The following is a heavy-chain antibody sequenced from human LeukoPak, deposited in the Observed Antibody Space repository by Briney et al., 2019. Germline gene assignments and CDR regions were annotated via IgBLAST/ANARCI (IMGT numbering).Heavy chain of an antibody. V-gene: IGHV3-30-3*01. CDR3: ARSNPGEYTLHLIDS. J-gene: IGHJ4*02. CDR2: ISHDGNNK. D-gene: IGHD4-17*01. CDR1: GFTFSSDA. Sequence: GGSLRLSCAASGFTFSSDAMHWVRQAPGKGLEWVAVISHDGNNKYYADSVKGRFSISRDNSRSTLYLQMNSLRPEDTAVYYCARSNPGEYTLHLIDSWGQGTLVTVSS.